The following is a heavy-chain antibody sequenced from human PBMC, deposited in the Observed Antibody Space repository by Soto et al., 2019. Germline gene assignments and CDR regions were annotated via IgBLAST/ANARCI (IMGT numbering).Heavy chain of an antibody. D-gene: IGHD3-3*01. CDR2: ISSSGSTI. CDR3: ARLLRAIFGEVGHWFDP. Sequence: EVQLVESGGGLVQPGGSLRLSCAASGFTFSSYEMNWVRQAPGKGLEWVSYISSSGSTIYYADSVKGRFTISRDNAKNSLHLQMNSLRAEDTAVYYCARLLRAIFGEVGHWFDPWGQGTLVTVSS. J-gene: IGHJ5*02. CDR1: GFTFSSYE. V-gene: IGHV3-48*03.